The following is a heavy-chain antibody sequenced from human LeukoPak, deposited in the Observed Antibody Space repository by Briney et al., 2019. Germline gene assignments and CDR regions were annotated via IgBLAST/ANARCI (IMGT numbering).Heavy chain of an antibody. CDR3: ARGTAAPGFDF. Sequence: SQTLSLTCAISGDSVSSNSAAWNWIRHSPSRGLEWLGRTYYRSKWGTNYALSVKSRVTINADTSKNQISLQLNSVTPEDTAVYYCARGTAAPGFDFWGQGTLVTVSS. J-gene: IGHJ4*02. CDR2: TYYRSKWGT. D-gene: IGHD6-13*01. CDR1: GDSVSSNSAA. V-gene: IGHV6-1*01.